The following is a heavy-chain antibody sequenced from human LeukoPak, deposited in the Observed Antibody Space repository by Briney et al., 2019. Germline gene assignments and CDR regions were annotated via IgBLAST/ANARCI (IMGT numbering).Heavy chain of an antibody. CDR3: AKGEDMYYYDSSGYYAGSNDY. J-gene: IGHJ4*02. CDR2: ISGSGGST. CDR1: GFTFSSYA. V-gene: IGHV3-23*01. D-gene: IGHD3-22*01. Sequence: GGSLRLSCAASGFTFSSYAMSWVRQSPGKGLEWVSAISGSGGSTYYADSVKGRFTISRDNSKNTLYLQMNSLRAEDTAVYYCAKGEDMYYYDSSGYYAGSNDYWGQGTLVTVSS.